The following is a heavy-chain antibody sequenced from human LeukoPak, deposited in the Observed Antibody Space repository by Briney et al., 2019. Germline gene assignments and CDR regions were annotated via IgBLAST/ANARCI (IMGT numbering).Heavy chain of an antibody. D-gene: IGHD6-13*01. V-gene: IGHV1-2*02. Sequence: ASVKVSCKASGYTFTGYYMHWVRQAPGQGLEWMGWINPNSGGTNYARKFQGRVTMTRDTSISTAYMELSRLRSDDTAVYYCARDGSSWDNWFDPWGQGTLVTVSS. J-gene: IGHJ5*02. CDR3: ARDGSSWDNWFDP. CDR2: INPNSGGT. CDR1: GYTFTGYY.